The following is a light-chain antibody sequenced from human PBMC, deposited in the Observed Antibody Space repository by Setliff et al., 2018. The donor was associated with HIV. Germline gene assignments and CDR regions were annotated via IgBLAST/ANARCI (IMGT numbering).Light chain of an antibody. Sequence: QSALTQPASVSGSPGQSITVSCTGTSSDVGSYNLVSWYQQHPGKAPKLMIYEVTKRPSGVSDRFSGSKSGNTASLTISGLQAEDEADYYCCSFASASTYGFGSGTKV. CDR3: CSFASASTYG. CDR1: SSDVGSYNL. CDR2: EVT. J-gene: IGLJ1*01. V-gene: IGLV2-23*02.